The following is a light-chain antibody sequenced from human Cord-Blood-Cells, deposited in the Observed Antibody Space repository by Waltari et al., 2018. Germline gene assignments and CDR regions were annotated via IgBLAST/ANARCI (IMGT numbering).Light chain of an antibody. V-gene: IGLV1-44*01. CDR3: AAWDDSLNGVV. CDR2: SNN. CDR1: STNLGSNT. Sequence: QSVLPQPPSASGTPGQRVTISCSGSSTNLGSNTVNWYQHHPGTAPKLLIYSNNQRPSGVPDRFSGSKSGTSASLAISGLQSEDEADYYCAAWDDSLNGVVFGGGTKLTVL. J-gene: IGLJ2*01.